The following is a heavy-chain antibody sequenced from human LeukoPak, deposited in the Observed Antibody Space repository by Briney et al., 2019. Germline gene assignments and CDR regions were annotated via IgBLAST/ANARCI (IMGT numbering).Heavy chain of an antibody. Sequence: GGSLRLSCAASGFTFSSYAMSWVRQAPGKGLEWVSAISGSGGSTYYADSVKGRFTISRDNSKNTLYLQMNSLRAEDTAVYYCAKEGPPKYYDFWSGYSVGSPATEYYYYMDVWGKGTTVTVSS. CDR2: ISGSGGST. J-gene: IGHJ6*03. CDR3: AKEGPPKYYDFWSGYSVGSPATEYYYYMDV. CDR1: GFTFSSYA. V-gene: IGHV3-23*01. D-gene: IGHD3-3*01.